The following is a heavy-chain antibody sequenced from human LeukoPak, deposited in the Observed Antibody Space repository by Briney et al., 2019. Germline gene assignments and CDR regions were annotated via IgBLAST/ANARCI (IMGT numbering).Heavy chain of an antibody. D-gene: IGHD5-18*01. CDR2: ISYDGSNK. V-gene: IGHV3-30*04. J-gene: IGHJ4*02. CDR1: GFTFSSYA. CDR3: AKNVDTGTSMIDY. Sequence: PGRSLRLSCAASGFTFSSYAMHWVRQAPGKGLEWVEVISYDGSNKYYADSVKGRFTISRDNSKNTLYLQMNSLRAEDTAVYYCAKNVDTGTSMIDYWGQGTLVTVSS.